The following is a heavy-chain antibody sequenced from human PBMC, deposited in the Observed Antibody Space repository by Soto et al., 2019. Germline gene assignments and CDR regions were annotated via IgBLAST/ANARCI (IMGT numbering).Heavy chain of an antibody. V-gene: IGHV4-31*03. CDR3: AMGGDYYDSSGCPQGFDY. D-gene: IGHD3-22*01. J-gene: IGHJ4*02. CDR1: GGSISSGGYY. CDR2: IYYSGST. Sequence: SETLSLTCTVSGGSISSGGYYWSWIRQHPGKGLEWIGYIYYSGSTYYNPSLKSRVTISVDTSKNQFSLKLSSVTAADTAVYYCAMGGDYYDSSGCPQGFDYWGQGTLVTVSS.